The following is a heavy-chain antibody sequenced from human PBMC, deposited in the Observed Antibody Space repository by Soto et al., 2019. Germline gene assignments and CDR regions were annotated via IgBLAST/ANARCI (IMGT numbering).Heavy chain of an antibody. CDR1: GGSLSSSSW. CDR2: IFYSGST. J-gene: IGHJ4*02. CDR3: VHHGGVPYYHDF. V-gene: IGHV4-4*02. Sequence: PSETLSLTCAVSGGSLSSSSWWSWVRQPPGKTLEWLGEIFYSGSTKYNPSLNSRVTISADQSKNDLSLRLSSVTAADTAVYYCVHHGGVPYYHDFWGQGMLVTVS. D-gene: IGHD2-8*01.